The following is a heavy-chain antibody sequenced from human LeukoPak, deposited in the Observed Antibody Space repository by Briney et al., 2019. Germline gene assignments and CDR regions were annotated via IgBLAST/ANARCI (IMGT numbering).Heavy chain of an antibody. V-gene: IGHV1-18*01. Sequence: VSVKVSCKASGYTFTSQGISWVRQAPGQGLEWMGWISAYTGNTNYAQKLQGRATMTTDTSTSTAYMELRSLRSDDTAVYYCARHQLHGSGYYLPQVENAFDIWGQGTVVTVSS. CDR2: ISAYTGNT. CDR3: ARHQLHGSGYYLPQVENAFDI. J-gene: IGHJ3*02. CDR1: GYTFTSQG. D-gene: IGHD3-22*01.